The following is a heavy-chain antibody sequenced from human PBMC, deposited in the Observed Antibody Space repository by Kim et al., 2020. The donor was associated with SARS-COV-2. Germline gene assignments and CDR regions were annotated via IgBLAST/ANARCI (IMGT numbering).Heavy chain of an antibody. J-gene: IGHJ3*02. CDR1: GFTFSSYW. D-gene: IGHD2-2*01. V-gene: IGHV3-7*03. CDR2: IKQDGSEK. CDR3: ARDFSYCSSTGKGVCAFDI. Sequence: GGSLRLSCAASGFTFSSYWMSWVRQAPGKGLEWVANIKQDGSEKYYVDSVKGRFTISRDNAKNSLYLQMNSLRAEDTAVYYCARDFSYCSSTGKGVCAFDIWGQGTMVTVSS.